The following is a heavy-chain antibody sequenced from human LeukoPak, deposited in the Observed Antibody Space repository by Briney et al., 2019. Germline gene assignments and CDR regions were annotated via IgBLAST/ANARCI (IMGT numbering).Heavy chain of an antibody. Sequence: GGSLRLSCAASGFTFSSYRMSWVRQAPGKGLEWVANIKQDGSEKYYVDSVKGRFTISRDNAKNALYLQMNSVRAEDTAVDYCAREKAAAGRYYFDYWGQGTLVTVSS. CDR2: IKQDGSEK. J-gene: IGHJ4*02. V-gene: IGHV3-7*03. CDR1: GFTFSSYR. D-gene: IGHD6-13*01. CDR3: AREKAAAGRYYFDY.